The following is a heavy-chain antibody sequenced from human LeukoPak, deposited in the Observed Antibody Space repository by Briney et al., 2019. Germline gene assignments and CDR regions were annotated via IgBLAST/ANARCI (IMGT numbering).Heavy chain of an antibody. CDR2: IYYSGST. J-gene: IGHJ4*02. Sequence: PSETLSLTCTVSGGSISISRYYWGWIRQPPGRGLEWIGSIYYSGSTYYNPSLKSRVTISVDTSKNQFSLKVNSVTAADTAVYYCASRKKDVGASDHWGQGTLVTVSS. D-gene: IGHD1-26*01. V-gene: IGHV4-39*07. CDR3: ASRKKDVGASDH. CDR1: GGSISISRYY.